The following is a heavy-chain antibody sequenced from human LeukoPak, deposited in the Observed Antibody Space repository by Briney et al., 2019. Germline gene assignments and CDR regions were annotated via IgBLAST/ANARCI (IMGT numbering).Heavy chain of an antibody. CDR3: ARGEDYSNYGWMYYFDY. Sequence: SETLSLTCAVYGGSFSGYYWSWIRQPPGKGLEWIGEINHSGSTNYNPSLKSRVTISVDTSKNQFSLKLSSVTAADTAVYYCARGEDYSNYGWMYYFDYWGQGTLVTVS. CDR2: INHSGST. J-gene: IGHJ4*02. V-gene: IGHV4-34*01. CDR1: GGSFSGYY. D-gene: IGHD4-4*01.